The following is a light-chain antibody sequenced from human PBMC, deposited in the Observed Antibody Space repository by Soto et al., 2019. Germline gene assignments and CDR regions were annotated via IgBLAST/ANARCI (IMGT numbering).Light chain of an antibody. V-gene: IGLV3-1*01. Sequence: SYELTQPPSVSVSPGQTASINCSGDKLGDKYAYWYQQKPGQSPVLVIYEHIKRPSGIPERFSGSNSGNTATLTISGTQAMDEADYYCQAWDSSTAVFGGGTKVTVL. CDR3: QAWDSSTAV. CDR2: EHI. J-gene: IGLJ2*01. CDR1: KLGDKY.